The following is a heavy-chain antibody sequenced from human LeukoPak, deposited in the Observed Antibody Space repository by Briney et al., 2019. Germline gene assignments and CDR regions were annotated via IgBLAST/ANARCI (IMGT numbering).Heavy chain of an antibody. CDR2: ISGSGGST. V-gene: IGHV3-23*01. Sequence: GGSLRLSCAASGFTFSSYAMSWVRQAPGKGLEWVSAISGSGGSTYYADSVKGRFTISRDNSKNTLYLQMNSLRAEDTAVYYCAKDPPATVVTPRAFDIWGQGTMVTVSS. D-gene: IGHD4-23*01. J-gene: IGHJ3*02. CDR3: AKDPPATVVTPRAFDI. CDR1: GFTFSSYA.